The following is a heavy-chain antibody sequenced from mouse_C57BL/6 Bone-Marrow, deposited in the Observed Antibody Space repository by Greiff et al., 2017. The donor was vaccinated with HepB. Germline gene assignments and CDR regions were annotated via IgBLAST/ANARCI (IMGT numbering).Heavy chain of an antibody. CDR1: GYTFTTYP. CDR2: FHPNNDYT. CDR3: DTCDSGGFAY. J-gene: IGHJ3*01. V-gene: IGHV1-47*01. Sequence: VKLVESGAELVKPGASVKMSCKASGYTFTTYPIDWVRQSHGKSLEWIGNFHPNNDYTKYNEKFKGKATLTVEKSSSTVYMELSRLTSDDSAVYYCDTCDSGGFAYWGQGTLVTVSA.